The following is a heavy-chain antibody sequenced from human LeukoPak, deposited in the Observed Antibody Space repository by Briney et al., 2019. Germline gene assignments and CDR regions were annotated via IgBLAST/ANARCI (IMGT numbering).Heavy chain of an antibody. CDR2: IIPIFGTA. CDR1: GYTFTGYY. CDR3: ASVRAPSYDSSGYYPDY. Sequence: SVKVSCKASGYTFTGYYMHWVRQAPGQGLEWMGGIIPIFGTANYAQKFQGRVTITADESTSTAYMELSSLRSEDTAVYYCASVRAPSYDSSGYYPDYWGQGTLVTVSS. J-gene: IGHJ4*02. V-gene: IGHV1-69*13. D-gene: IGHD3-22*01.